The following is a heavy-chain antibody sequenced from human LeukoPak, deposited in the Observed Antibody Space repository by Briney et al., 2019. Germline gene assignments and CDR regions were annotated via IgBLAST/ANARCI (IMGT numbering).Heavy chain of an antibody. CDR3: AKEGLQLWSLSDY. J-gene: IGHJ4*02. V-gene: IGHV3-30*02. CDR1: AFSLNAYN. D-gene: IGHD5-18*01. CDR2: IRYDGSNK. Sequence: GGSLRLSCAASAFSLNAYNMNWVHQAPGKGLEWVAFIRYDGSNKYYADSVKGRFTISRDNSKNTLYLQMSSLRAEDTAVYYCAKEGLQLWSLSDYWGQGTLVTVSS.